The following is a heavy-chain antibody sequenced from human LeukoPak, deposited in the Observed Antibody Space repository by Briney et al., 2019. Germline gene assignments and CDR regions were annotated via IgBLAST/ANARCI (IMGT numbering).Heavy chain of an antibody. CDR3: ARPLASIAVAGYANRGVLGY. V-gene: IGHV4-34*01. Sequence: SETLSLTCAVYGESFSGYYWTWIRQPPGKGLEWIGEINDSGRTSCNPSLKSRVTISVDTSKNQFSLKLRSVAAADTAVYYCARPLASIAVAGYANRGVLGYWGQGTLVTVSS. D-gene: IGHD6-19*01. J-gene: IGHJ4*02. CDR2: INDSGRT. CDR1: GESFSGYY.